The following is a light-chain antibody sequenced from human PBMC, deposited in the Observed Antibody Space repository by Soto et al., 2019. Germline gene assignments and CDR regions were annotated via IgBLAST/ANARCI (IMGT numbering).Light chain of an antibody. J-gene: IGKJ1*01. V-gene: IGKV1-8*01. CDR3: QQYNSYST. Sequence: IRMTQSKTSLSASTRYRVTITCLASQGISSYLAWYQQKPGKAPKLLIYDASSLESGVPSRFSGSGSGTEFTLTISSLQPDDFATYYCQQYNSYSTFGQGSNV. CDR1: QGISSY. CDR2: DAS.